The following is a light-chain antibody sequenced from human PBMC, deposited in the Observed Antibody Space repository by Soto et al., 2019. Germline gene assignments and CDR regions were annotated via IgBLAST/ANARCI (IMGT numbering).Light chain of an antibody. V-gene: IGKV1-33*01. Sequence: DIQMTHSPSSLSASVGDRVTITCQASQDITNYLNWYQQKAGIAPKVLISDASNLETGVPPRFSGSGSGTEFTLTISGLQPEDFATYYCQQYDNLPLTFGPGTKVDIK. CDR1: QDITNY. CDR2: DAS. CDR3: QQYDNLPLT. J-gene: IGKJ3*01.